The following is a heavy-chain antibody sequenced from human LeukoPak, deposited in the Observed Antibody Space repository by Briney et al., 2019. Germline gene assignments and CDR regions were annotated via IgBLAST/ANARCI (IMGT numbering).Heavy chain of an antibody. D-gene: IGHD1-26*01. CDR1: GYTFTSYG. CDR2: ISAYNGNT. J-gene: IGHJ5*02. Sequence: ASVKVSCKASGYTFTSYGISWVRQAPGQGLEWMGWISAYNGNTNYAQKLQGRVTMTTDTSTSTAYMELRSLRSDDTAVYYCARVIVGATLGSWFDPWGQGTLVTVSS. CDR3: ARVIVGATLGSWFDP. V-gene: IGHV1-18*01.